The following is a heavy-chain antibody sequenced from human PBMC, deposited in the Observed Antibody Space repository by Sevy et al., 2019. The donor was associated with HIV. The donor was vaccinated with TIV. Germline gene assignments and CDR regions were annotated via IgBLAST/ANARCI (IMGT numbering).Heavy chain of an antibody. J-gene: IGHJ4*02. CDR1: GGSVRSSSYY. CDR3: ARMDIAVAGSYPFYY. CDR2: IYYIGST. V-gene: IGHV4-39*01. D-gene: IGHD6-19*01. Sequence: SETLSLTCTVSGGSVRSSSYYWGWIRQPPGEGLEWIASIYYIGSTNYNPSLESRVTISVDTSKNQFSLKLISVTAADTAVYYCARMDIAVAGSYPFYYWGQGTLVTVSS.